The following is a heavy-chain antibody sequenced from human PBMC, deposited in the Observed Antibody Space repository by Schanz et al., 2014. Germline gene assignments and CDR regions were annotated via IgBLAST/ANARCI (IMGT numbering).Heavy chain of an antibody. CDR3: ARDRGHGDLPGDI. Sequence: QVQLQESGPGLVKPSQTLSLTCTVSGGSISSGGYSWNWIRQSPGKGLEWIGYIYYSGSTYYNPSLKSRVTISVDTSKNQFSLNLSSATAADTAVYYCARDRGHGDLPGDIWGQGTMVTVSS. CDR1: GGSISSGGYS. D-gene: IGHD4-17*01. V-gene: IGHV4-31*03. CDR2: IYYSGST. J-gene: IGHJ3*02.